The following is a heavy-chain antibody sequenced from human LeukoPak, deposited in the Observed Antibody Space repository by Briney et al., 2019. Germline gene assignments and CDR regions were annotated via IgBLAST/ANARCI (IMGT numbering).Heavy chain of an antibody. D-gene: IGHD3-22*01. J-gene: IGHJ4*02. V-gene: IGHV3-53*01. CDR1: GFTFSDAW. Sequence: PGGSLRLSCAASGFTFSDAWMTWVRQAPGRGLEWVSVIYSGGSTYYADSVKGRFTISRDNSKNTLYLQMNSLRAEDTAVYYCARDARYYYDSSGYYDYFDYWGQGTLVTVSS. CDR3: ARDARYYYDSSGYYDYFDY. CDR2: IYSGGST.